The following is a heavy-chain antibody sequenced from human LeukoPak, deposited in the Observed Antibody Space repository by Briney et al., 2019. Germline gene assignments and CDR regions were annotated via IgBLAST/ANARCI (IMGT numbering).Heavy chain of an antibody. V-gene: IGHV1-8*02. J-gene: IGHJ4*02. CDR1: GYTFTDYY. CDR3: ARGRRYGYGSGRESGY. Sequence: GASVKVSCKTSGYTFTDYYINWVRQATGQGLEWMGWMNPNSGNTGYAQKFQGRVTMTRNTSISTAYMELSSLRSEDTAVYYCARGRRYGYGSGRESGYWGQGTLVTVSS. CDR2: MNPNSGNT. D-gene: IGHD3-10*01.